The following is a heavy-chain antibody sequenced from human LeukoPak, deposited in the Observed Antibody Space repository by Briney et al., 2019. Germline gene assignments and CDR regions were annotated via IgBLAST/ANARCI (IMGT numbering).Heavy chain of an antibody. CDR1: GFTFSSYA. D-gene: IGHD3-16*01. J-gene: IGHJ3*02. CDR2: ISGSGGST. CDR3: ARWGDAFDI. Sequence: GGSLRLSCAASGFTFSSYAMSWVRKAPGKGLEWVSAISGSGGSTYYADSVKGRFTISRDNSKNTLYLQMGSLRAEDMAVYYCARWGDAFDIWGHGTMVTVSS. V-gene: IGHV3-23*01.